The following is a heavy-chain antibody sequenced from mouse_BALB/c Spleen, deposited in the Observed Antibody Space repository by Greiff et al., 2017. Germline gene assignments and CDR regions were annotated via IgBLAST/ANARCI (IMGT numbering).Heavy chain of an antibody. V-gene: IGHV3-2*02. CDR2: ISYSGST. CDR3: ARLDGSSYVYAMDY. Sequence: EVKLLESGPGLVKPSQSLSLTCTVTGYSITSDYAWNWIRQFPGNKLEWMGYISYSGSTSYNPSLKSRISITRDTSKNQFFLQLNSVTTEDTATYYCARLDGSSYVYAMDYWGQGTSVTVSS. D-gene: IGHD1-1*01. CDR1: GYSITSDYA. J-gene: IGHJ4*01.